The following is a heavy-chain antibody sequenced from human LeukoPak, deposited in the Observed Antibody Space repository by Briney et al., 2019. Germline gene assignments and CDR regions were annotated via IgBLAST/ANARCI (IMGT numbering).Heavy chain of an antibody. CDR1: GFTFSDAW. V-gene: IGHV3-15*01. D-gene: IGHD6-6*01. Sequence: PGGSLRLSCAASGFTFSDAWMTWVRQAPGKGLERVGFIQSKTDGGTTDSAAPVKGRFTVSRDDSKNTLYLQMNSLKTEDTAVYYCTTWSSQFDYWGQGTLVTVSS. CDR3: TTWSSQFDY. CDR2: IQSKTDGGTT. J-gene: IGHJ4*02.